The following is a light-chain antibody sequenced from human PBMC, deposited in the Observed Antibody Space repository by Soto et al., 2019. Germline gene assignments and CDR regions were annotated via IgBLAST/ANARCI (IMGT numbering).Light chain of an antibody. CDR2: GAS. J-gene: IGKJ4*02. V-gene: IGKV3-15*01. Sequence: IVMARSPATLSVSPGDRGSLSCRASQSIRSNLAWYQQKPGQAPRLIIFGASTRATAIPARFSGSGSGTDFTLTITSLQSEDFAVYYCQHYNNWPLTFGEGTNVDSK. CDR1: QSIRSN. CDR3: QHYNNWPLT.